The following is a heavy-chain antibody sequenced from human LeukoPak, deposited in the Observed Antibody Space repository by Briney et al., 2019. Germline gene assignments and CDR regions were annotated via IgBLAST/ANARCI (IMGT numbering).Heavy chain of an antibody. J-gene: IGHJ6*03. V-gene: IGHV1-18*01. CDR2: ISAYNGNT. D-gene: IGHD6-13*01. CDR1: GYTFTSYG. Sequence: GASVKVSCKASGYTFTSYGISWVRQAPGQGLEWMGWISAYNGNTNYAQKLQGRVTMTTDTSTSTAYMELRSLRSDDTAVYYCAREGAAGSSYYYYMDVWGKGTTVTVSS. CDR3: AREGAAGSSYYYYMDV.